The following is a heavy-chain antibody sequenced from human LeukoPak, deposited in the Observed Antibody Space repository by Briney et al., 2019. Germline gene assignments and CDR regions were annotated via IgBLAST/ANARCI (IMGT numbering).Heavy chain of an antibody. J-gene: IGHJ5*02. Sequence: SETPSLTRSFSGASPSNYNWGWLRQSPGKGLERIGYISDTGKTDSNPSLKSRVTISLGTSKTQFSLRLRSVTAADSAVYYCATGYYEPFATWGPGILVTVSS. CDR2: ISDTGKT. CDR3: ATGYYEPFAT. CDR1: GASPSNYN. D-gene: IGHD1-26*01. V-gene: IGHV4-59*01.